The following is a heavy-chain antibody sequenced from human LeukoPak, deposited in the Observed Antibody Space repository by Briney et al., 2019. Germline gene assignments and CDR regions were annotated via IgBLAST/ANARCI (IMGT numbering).Heavy chain of an antibody. Sequence: GGSLRLSCAASGFTFSSYSMNWVRQAPGKGLEWVSYISSGSSTIYYADSVKGRFTISRDNAKNSLYLQMNSLRAEDTAVYYCARDGYYYDSSGYYFDYWGQGTLVTVSS. D-gene: IGHD3-22*01. CDR2: ISSGSSTI. J-gene: IGHJ4*02. CDR1: GFTFSSYS. CDR3: ARDGYYYDSSGYYFDY. V-gene: IGHV3-48*01.